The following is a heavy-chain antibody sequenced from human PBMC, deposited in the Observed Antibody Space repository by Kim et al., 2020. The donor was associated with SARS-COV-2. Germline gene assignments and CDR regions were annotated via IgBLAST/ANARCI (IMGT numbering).Heavy chain of an antibody. CDR1: GGTFSSYA. Sequence: SVKVSCKASGGTFSSYAISWVRQAPGQGLEWMGGIIPIFGTANYAQKFQGRVTITADESTSTAYMELSSLRSEDTAVYYCARSGFKYSGYDNDAFDIWGQGTMVTVTS. D-gene: IGHD5-12*01. J-gene: IGHJ3*02. CDR3: ARSGFKYSGYDNDAFDI. CDR2: IIPIFGTA. V-gene: IGHV1-69*13.